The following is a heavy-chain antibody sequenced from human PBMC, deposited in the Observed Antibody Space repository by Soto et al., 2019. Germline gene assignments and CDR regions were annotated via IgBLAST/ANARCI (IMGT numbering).Heavy chain of an antibody. CDR3: ARNRLRQYYYGMDV. CDR2: IYPGDSDT. CDR1: GYSFANYW. J-gene: IGHJ6*02. D-gene: IGHD3-10*01. Sequence: PGESLKISCQGSGYSFANYWIAWVRQMPGKGLEWVGVIYPGDSDTRYSPSFRGQVTISADKSLSHVYLQWSSLKASDTAMYYCARNRLRQYYYGMDVWGQGTTVTVSS. V-gene: IGHV5-51*01.